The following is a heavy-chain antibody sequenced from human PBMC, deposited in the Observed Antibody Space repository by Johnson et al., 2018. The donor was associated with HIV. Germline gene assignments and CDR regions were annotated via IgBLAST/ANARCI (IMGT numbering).Heavy chain of an antibody. Sequence: VLLVESGGGLVKPGGSLRLSCAASGFTFSSYWMSWVRQAPGKGLEWVANIKQDGSEKYYVDSLKGRFTISRDNSKNTLFLQMNSLRAEDTALYYCARDGTTGPSGDAFDIWGQGTMVTVSS. CDR2: IKQDGSEK. CDR1: GFTFSSYW. J-gene: IGHJ3*02. V-gene: IGHV3-7*01. D-gene: IGHD4-17*01. CDR3: ARDGTTGPSGDAFDI.